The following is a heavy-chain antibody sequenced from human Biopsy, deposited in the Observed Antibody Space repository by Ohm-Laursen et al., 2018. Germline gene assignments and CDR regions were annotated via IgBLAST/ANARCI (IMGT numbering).Heavy chain of an antibody. D-gene: IGHD6-13*01. V-gene: IGHV4-31*01. CDR1: GAPISSAAFH. CDR2: ISHSGST. CDR3: AGATSGTSLYDP. J-gene: IGHJ5*02. Sequence: QTLSLTCAASGAPISSAAFHWSWIRQLPGKGLEWIGYISHSGSTSYNPSLRSLVTTSTDTSTNQFSLKVRSVTAADTAMYYCAGATSGTSLYDPWGQGILVTVSS.